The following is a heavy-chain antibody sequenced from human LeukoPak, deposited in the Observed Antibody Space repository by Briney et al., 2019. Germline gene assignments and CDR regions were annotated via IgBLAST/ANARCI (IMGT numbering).Heavy chain of an antibody. Sequence: ETLSLTCAVYGGSFSGYYWSWIRQPPGKGLEWVSAISGSGGSTYYADSVKGRFTISRDNSKNTLYLQMNSLRAEDTAVYYCAKARAYGNPPGYWGQGTLVTVSS. V-gene: IGHV3-23*01. CDR3: AKARAYGNPPGY. CDR2: ISGSGGST. D-gene: IGHD3-10*01. J-gene: IGHJ4*02. CDR1: GGSFSGYY.